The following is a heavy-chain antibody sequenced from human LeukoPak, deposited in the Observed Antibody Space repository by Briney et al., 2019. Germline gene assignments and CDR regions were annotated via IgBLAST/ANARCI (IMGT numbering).Heavy chain of an antibody. D-gene: IGHD4-17*01. J-gene: IGHJ6*02. V-gene: IGHV2-5*02. CDR1: GFSLSTSGVG. CDR2: IYWDDDK. Sequence: KTSGPTLVNPTQTLTLTCTFSGFSLSTSGVGVGWIRQPPGKALEWLALIYWDDDKRYSPSLKSRLTITKDTSKNQVVLTMTNMDPVDTATYYCAHSTPVTTSYYYYGMDVWGQGTTVTVSS. CDR3: AHSTPVTTSYYYYGMDV.